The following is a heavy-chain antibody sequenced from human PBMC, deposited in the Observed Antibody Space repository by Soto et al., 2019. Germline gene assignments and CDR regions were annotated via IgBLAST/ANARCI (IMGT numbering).Heavy chain of an antibody. CDR3: AKGGQSYDY. J-gene: IGHJ4*02. D-gene: IGHD3-10*01. CDR1: GFTFSNYA. V-gene: IGHV3-23*01. Sequence: GGSLRLSCAASGFTFSNYAISWVRQAPGKGLEWVSAISASVGSTYYTDSVKGRFTISRDNSKNTLYLQMNSLRAEDTAVYYCAKGGQSYDYWGQGTPVTVSS. CDR2: ISASVGST.